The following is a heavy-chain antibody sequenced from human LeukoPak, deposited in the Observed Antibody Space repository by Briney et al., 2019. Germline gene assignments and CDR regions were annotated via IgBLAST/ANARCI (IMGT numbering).Heavy chain of an antibody. CDR2: INPSGGTT. CDR1: GYIFPSYY. V-gene: IGHV1-46*01. CDR3: ARFAVHRRIAVAGQFGLDY. D-gene: IGHD6-19*01. J-gene: IGHJ4*02. Sequence: ASVTVSCKASGYIFPSYYIHWVRQPPGQGLAWMGIINPSGGTTNYAHKFQGRVTMTRDTSTSTVYMELSSLRSDDTAVYYCARFAVHRRIAVAGQFGLDYWGQGTLVTVSS.